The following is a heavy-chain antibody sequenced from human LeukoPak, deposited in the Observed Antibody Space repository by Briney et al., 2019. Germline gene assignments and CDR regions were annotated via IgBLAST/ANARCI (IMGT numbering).Heavy chain of an antibody. CDR1: GFTFSSYA. CDR3: ARGGEQWFDY. Sequence: PGGSLRLSCAASGFTFSSYAMSWVRQAPGKGLEWVSSISSSSSYIYYADSVKGRFTISRDNAKNSLYLQMNSLRAEDTAVYYCARGGEQWFDYWGQGTLVTVSS. J-gene: IGHJ4*02. CDR2: ISSSSSYI. D-gene: IGHD6-19*01. V-gene: IGHV3-21*01.